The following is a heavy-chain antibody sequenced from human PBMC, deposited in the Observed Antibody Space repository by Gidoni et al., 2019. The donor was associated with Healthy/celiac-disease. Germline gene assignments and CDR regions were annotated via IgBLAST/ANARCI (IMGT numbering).Heavy chain of an antibody. CDR2: SNAGNGNT. Sequence: QVQLVQSGAEVKKPGASVKVSCKASGYTFTSYDMHWVRQAPGQRLEWMGWSNAGNGNTKYSQKFQGRVTITRDTSASTAYMELSSLRSEDTAVYYCARDRADYDILTGYYSGPFDYWGQGTLVTVSS. J-gene: IGHJ4*02. D-gene: IGHD3-9*01. CDR1: GYTFTSYD. CDR3: ARDRADYDILTGYYSGPFDY. V-gene: IGHV1-3*01.